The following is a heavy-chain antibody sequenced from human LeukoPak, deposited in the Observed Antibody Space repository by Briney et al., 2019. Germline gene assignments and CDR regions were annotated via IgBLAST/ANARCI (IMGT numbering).Heavy chain of an antibody. V-gene: IGHV1-18*01. Sequence: GASVKVSCKASGYTFTSYGISWVRQAPGQGLEWMGWISAYNGNTNYAQKLQGRVTMTTDTSTSTAYMELRSLRSDDTAVYYCARAGITIFGVVAYYYYMDVWGKGTTVTVSS. CDR2: ISAYNGNT. D-gene: IGHD3-3*01. CDR3: ARAGITIFGVVAYYYYMDV. J-gene: IGHJ6*03. CDR1: GYTFTSYG.